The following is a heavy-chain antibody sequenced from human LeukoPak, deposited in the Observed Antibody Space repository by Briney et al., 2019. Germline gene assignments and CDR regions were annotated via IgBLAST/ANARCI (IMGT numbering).Heavy chain of an antibody. D-gene: IGHD2-2*01. CDR1: GYTFTSYG. V-gene: IGHV1-18*01. CDR2: ISAYNGNT. CDR3: ARDRGNYGSSDPLDY. J-gene: IGHJ4*02. Sequence: GASVKVSCKASGYTFTSYGISWVRQAPGQGLEWMGWISAYNGNTNYAQKLQGRVTMTTDASTSTAYMELRSLRSDDTAVYYCARDRGNYGSSDPLDYWGQGTLVTVSS.